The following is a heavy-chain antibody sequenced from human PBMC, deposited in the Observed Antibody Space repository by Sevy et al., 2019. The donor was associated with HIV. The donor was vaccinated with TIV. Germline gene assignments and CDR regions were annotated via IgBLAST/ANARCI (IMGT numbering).Heavy chain of an antibody. CDR3: TRDYQQLVLNAFDI. V-gene: IGHV3-49*03. D-gene: IGHD6-13*01. CDR2: IRSKAYVGTT. J-gene: IGHJ3*02. Sequence: GGSLRLSCTASGFTFGDYAMSWFRQAPGKGLEWVGFIRSKAYVGTTEYAASVKGRFTISRDDSKSIAYLQMNSLKTEDTAVYYCTRDYQQLVLNAFDIWGQGTMVTVSS. CDR1: GFTFGDYA.